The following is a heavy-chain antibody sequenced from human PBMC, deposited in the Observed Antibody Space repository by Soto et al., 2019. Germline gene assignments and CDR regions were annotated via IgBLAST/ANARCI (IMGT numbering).Heavy chain of an antibody. CDR1: GYTFTSYY. J-gene: IGHJ6*02. CDR3: ARESETHYDFWSGPSLTYYYYGMDV. Sequence: ASVKVSCKASGYTFTSYYMHWVRQAPGQGLEWMGIITPSGGSTSYAQKFQGRLTMTRDTSTSTVYMELSSLRSDDTAVYYCARESETHYDFWSGPSLTYYYYGMDVWGQGTTVTVSS. V-gene: IGHV1-46*01. CDR2: ITPSGGST. D-gene: IGHD3-3*01.